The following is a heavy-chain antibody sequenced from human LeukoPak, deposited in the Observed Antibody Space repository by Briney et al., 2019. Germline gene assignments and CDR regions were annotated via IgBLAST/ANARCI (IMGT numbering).Heavy chain of an antibody. J-gene: IGHJ4*02. D-gene: IGHD2-8*01. CDR3: ARRDMVYALIDY. CDR2: IYYSGST. V-gene: IGHV4-39*01. Sequence: KPSETLSPTCTVSGGSISSSSYYWGWIRQPPGKGLEWIGCIYYSGSTYYNPSLKSRVTISLDTSKNQFSLKLSSVTAADTAFYYCARRDMVYALIDYWGQGTLVTVSS. CDR1: GGSISSSSYY.